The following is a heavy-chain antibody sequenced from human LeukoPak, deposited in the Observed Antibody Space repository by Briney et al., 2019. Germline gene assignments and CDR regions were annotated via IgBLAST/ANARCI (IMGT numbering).Heavy chain of an antibody. V-gene: IGHV3-33*06. CDR3: AKDRVDYGGWFDP. CDR1: GFTFSNYG. Sequence: GGSLRLSCAASGFTFSNYGMHWVRQAPGKGLEWVAVIWYDGSNKYCADSVKGRFTISRDNSKNTLYLQMNSLRAEDTAVYYCAKDRVDYGGWFDPWGQGTLVTVSS. D-gene: IGHD4-23*01. J-gene: IGHJ5*02. CDR2: IWYDGSNK.